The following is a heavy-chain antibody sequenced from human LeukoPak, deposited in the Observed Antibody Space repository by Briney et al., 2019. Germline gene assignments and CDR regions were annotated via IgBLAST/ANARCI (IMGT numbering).Heavy chain of an antibody. V-gene: IGHV3-15*04. Sequence: GGSLRLSCATSGLKFSGAWMTWVRQPPGKGLEWVGRIESQAAGGTLDYAAPVKGRFTISRDDSKDTVYLQMNSLKAEDTAIYYCAWSGFHWLARWGQGTLVTVSS. CDR1: GLKFSGAW. J-gene: IGHJ5*02. D-gene: IGHD3-3*01. CDR3: AWSGFHWLAR. CDR2: IESQAAGGTL.